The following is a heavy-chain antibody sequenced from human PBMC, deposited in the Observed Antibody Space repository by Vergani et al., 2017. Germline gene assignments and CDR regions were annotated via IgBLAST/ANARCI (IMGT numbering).Heavy chain of an antibody. D-gene: IGHD5-12*01. CDR2: IWYDGSKE. CDR1: GFTLSSHA. V-gene: IGHV3-30*02. Sequence: VQLVESGGGLVQPGGSLRLSCAGSGFTLSSHAMHWVRQAPGKGLEWVAFIWYDGSKEYYADSVKGRFTISRDNSKNTLYLQMNNLRAADTAVYYCAKDYNIMGALHYWGQGTLVAVSS. CDR3: AKDYNIMGALHY. J-gene: IGHJ4*02.